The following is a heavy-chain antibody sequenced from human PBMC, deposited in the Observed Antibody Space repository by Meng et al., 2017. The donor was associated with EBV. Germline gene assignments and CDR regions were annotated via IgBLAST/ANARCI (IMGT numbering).Heavy chain of an antibody. CDR1: GYTFTSYD. J-gene: IGHJ5*02. D-gene: IGHD3-22*01. V-gene: IGHV1-8*01. Sequence: QVQSGQSGADVKKPGASVKVSCKASGYTFTSYDINWVRQATGQGLEWMGWMNPNSGNTGYAQKFQGRVTMTRNTSISTAYMELSSLRSEDTAVYYCARGPYYYDSSGYYYGEFDPWGQGTLVTVSS. CDR2: MNPNSGNT. CDR3: ARGPYYYDSSGYYYGEFDP.